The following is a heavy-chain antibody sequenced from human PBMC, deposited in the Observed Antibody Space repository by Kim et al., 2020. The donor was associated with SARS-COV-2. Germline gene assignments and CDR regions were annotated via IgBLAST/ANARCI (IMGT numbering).Heavy chain of an antibody. V-gene: IGHV3-23*01. Sequence: GGSLRLSCAASGFTFSSYAMSWVRQAPGKGLEWVAAISGSGGSTYYADPVKGRFTISRDNTKNTLYLQMNSLRAEDTAVYYCAKLAGGYSYGSYFDYWGQRALVTVSP. CDR1: GFTFSSYA. CDR2: ISGSGGST. CDR3: AKLAGGYSYGSYFDY. D-gene: IGHD5-18*01. J-gene: IGHJ4*02.